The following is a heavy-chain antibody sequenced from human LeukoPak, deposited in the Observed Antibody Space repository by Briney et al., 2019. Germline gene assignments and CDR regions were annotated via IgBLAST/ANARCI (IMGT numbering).Heavy chain of an antibody. CDR3: ARDFSSGSYYGGYYYYYMDV. CDR1: GFTFSSYS. Sequence: GGSLRPSCAASGFTFSSYSMNWVRQAPGKGLEWVSSISSSSSYIYYADSVKGRFTISRDNAKNSLYLQMNSLRAEDTAVYYCARDFSSGSYYGGYYYYYMDVWGKGTTVTVSS. J-gene: IGHJ6*03. CDR2: ISSSSSYI. D-gene: IGHD1-26*01. V-gene: IGHV3-21*01.